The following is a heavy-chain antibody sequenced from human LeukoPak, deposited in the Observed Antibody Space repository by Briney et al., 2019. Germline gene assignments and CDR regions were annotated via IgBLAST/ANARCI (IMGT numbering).Heavy chain of an antibody. D-gene: IGHD2-21*02. CDR1: GFTFNRFG. J-gene: IGHJ4*02. CDR3: ATSAHIEVGTAPPPDY. CDR2: IWYDGSNK. Sequence: GRSLRLSGATCGFTFNRFGMHWVRQAPGKGLVWVAVIWYDGSNKDYADSVKGRFTISRDNSKNTLYLQMSGLRAEDTAVYYCATSAHIEVGTAPPPDYWGQGTLVTVTS. V-gene: IGHV3-33*01.